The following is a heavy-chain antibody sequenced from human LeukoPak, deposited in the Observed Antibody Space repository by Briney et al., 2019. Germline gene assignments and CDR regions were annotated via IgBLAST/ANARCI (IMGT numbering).Heavy chain of an antibody. J-gene: IGHJ3*02. CDR1: GFTFSSYW. Sequence: PGGSLRLSCAASGFTFSSYWMSWVRQAPGKGLEWVANIKQDGSEKYYVDSVKGRFTISRDNAKNSLYLQMNSLRAEDTAVYYCARAGLFSTLASMVREVVDAFDIWGQGTMVTVSS. CDR3: ARAGLFSTLASMVREVVDAFDI. V-gene: IGHV3-7*01. CDR2: IKQDGSEK. D-gene: IGHD3-10*01.